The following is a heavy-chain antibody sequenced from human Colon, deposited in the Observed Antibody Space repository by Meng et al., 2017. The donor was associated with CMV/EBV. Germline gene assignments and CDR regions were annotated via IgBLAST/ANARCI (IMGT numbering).Heavy chain of an antibody. CDR2: INPNSGGT. J-gene: IGHJ4*02. Sequence: KASGYTFTGYYMHWVRQAPGQGLEWMGWINPNSGGTNYAQKFQGRVTMTRDTSISTAYMELSRLRSDDTAVYYCARGYREGTISSVDYWGQGTLVTVSS. D-gene: IGHD2-8*01. CDR3: ARGYREGTISSVDY. V-gene: IGHV1-2*02. CDR1: GYTFTGYY.